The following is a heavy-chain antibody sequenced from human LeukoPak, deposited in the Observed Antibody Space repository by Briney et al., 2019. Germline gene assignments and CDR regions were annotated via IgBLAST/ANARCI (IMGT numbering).Heavy chain of an antibody. Sequence: GGSRRLSCAASGFTFSNAWMTWVRQAPGKGREWVGRIKSKTDGGTTDYAALVKGRFSISRDDSENTLYLQMNSLKTEDTAVYYCATDDTRLPNWGQGTLVTVSS. V-gene: IGHV3-15*01. J-gene: IGHJ4*02. CDR2: IKSKTDGGTT. CDR3: ATDDTRLPN. CDR1: GFTFSNAW. D-gene: IGHD2-2*01.